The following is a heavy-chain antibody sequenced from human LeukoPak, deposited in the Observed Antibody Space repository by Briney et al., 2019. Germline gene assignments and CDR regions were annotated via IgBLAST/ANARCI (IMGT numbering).Heavy chain of an antibody. D-gene: IGHD1-26*01. Sequence: GGSLRLSCAASGFTFSSYAMSWVRQAPGKGLEWVSAISGSGGSTYYADSVKGRFTISRDNSKNTLYLQMNSLRAEDTAVYYCARQWELLNGGFDYWGQGTLVTVSS. J-gene: IGHJ4*02. CDR1: GFTFSSYA. CDR3: ARQWELLNGGFDY. V-gene: IGHV3-23*01. CDR2: ISGSGGST.